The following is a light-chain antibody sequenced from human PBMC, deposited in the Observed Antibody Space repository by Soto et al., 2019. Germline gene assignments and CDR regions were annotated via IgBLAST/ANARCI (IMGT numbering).Light chain of an antibody. CDR2: GAS. V-gene: IGKV3-20*01. Sequence: EIVLTQSPGTLSLSPGERATLSCRASQSVSSSYLAWYQQKPGQAHRLLIYGASSRATGIPDRFSGSGSGTDFTLTISRLEPEDFAVYYCQQDGSSPWTFGQGTKVEIK. CDR1: QSVSSSY. J-gene: IGKJ1*01. CDR3: QQDGSSPWT.